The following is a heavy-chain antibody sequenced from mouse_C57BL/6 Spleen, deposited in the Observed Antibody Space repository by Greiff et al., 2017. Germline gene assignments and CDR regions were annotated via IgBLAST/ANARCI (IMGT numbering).Heavy chain of an antibody. Sequence: QVQLKQSGAELVRPGASVTLSCKASGYTFTDYEMHWVKQTPVHGLEWIGAIDPETGGTAYNQKFKGKAILTADKSSSTAYMELRSLTSEDSAVYYCTRPSTVVAPMDYWGQGTSVTVSS. CDR2: IDPETGGT. D-gene: IGHD1-1*01. V-gene: IGHV1-15*01. CDR3: TRPSTVVAPMDY. CDR1: GYTFTDYE. J-gene: IGHJ4*01.